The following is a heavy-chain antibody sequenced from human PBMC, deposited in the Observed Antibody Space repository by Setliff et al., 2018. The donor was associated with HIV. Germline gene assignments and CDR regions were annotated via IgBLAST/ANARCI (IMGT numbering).Heavy chain of an antibody. D-gene: IGHD2-8*02. Sequence: SETLSLTCAVYGGSFSGYNWNWIRQPPGKGLEWIGSISSGGNTYYNTSLKSRVTMSIDTSNNQFSLKLSSVTAADTSVYHCARLYLNTGGYWASTYRYLDLWGRGTLVTVSS. CDR1: GGSFSGYN. CDR2: ISSGGNT. J-gene: IGHJ2*01. V-gene: IGHV4-34*01. CDR3: ARLYLNTGGYWASTYRYLDL.